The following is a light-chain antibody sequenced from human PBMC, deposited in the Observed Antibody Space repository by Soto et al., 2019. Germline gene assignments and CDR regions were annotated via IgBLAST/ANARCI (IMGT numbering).Light chain of an antibody. CDR2: DVN. V-gene: IGLV2-11*01. J-gene: IGLJ3*02. Sequence: QSVLTQPRSVSGSPGHSVTISFTGTSSDIGGYDYVSWYQQHPGKAPALLIYDVNKRPSGVPDRFSGSKSGNTASLTISGLQADDEAAFYCCSYAGDYTWVFGGGTQLTVL. CDR3: CSYAGDYTWV. CDR1: SSDIGGYDY.